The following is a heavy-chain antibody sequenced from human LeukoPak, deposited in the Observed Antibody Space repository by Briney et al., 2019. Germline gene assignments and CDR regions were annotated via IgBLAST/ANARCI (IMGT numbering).Heavy chain of an antibody. CDR3: AKDGDIVATILNYFDY. V-gene: IGHV3-30*18. J-gene: IGHJ4*02. D-gene: IGHD5-12*01. CDR1: GFTFSGYG. Sequence: PGRSLRLSCAASGFTFSGYGMHWVRQAPGKGLEWVAVISYDGSNKYYADSVKGRFTISRDNSKNTLYLQMNSLRAEDTAVYYCAKDGDIVATILNYFDYWGQGTLVTVSS. CDR2: ISYDGSNK.